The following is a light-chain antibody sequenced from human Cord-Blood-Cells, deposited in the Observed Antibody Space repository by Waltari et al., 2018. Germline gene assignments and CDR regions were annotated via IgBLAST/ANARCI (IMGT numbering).Light chain of an antibody. V-gene: IGKV3-15*01. Sequence: EIVMTQSPATLSVSPGVRATLPCRASQSVSSNLAWYQQKPGQAPRLLIYGASTRATGIPARFSGSGSGTEFTLTISSLQSEDFAVYYCQQYNNWPPFTFGPGTKVDIK. CDR3: QQYNNWPPFT. J-gene: IGKJ3*01. CDR2: GAS. CDR1: QSVSSN.